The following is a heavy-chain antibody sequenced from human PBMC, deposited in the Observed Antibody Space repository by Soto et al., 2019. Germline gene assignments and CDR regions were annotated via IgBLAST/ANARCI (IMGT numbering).Heavy chain of an antibody. CDR2: IIPIFGTA. J-gene: IGHJ4*02. CDR1: GGTFSSYA. CDR3: AIGVSSSSWYVDY. D-gene: IGHD6-13*01. Sequence: ASVKVSCKASGGTFSSYAISWVRQAPGQRLEWMGGIIPIFGTANYAQKFQGRVTITADESTSTAYMELSSLRSEDTAVYYCAIGVSSSSWYVDYWGQGTLVTVSS. V-gene: IGHV1-69*13.